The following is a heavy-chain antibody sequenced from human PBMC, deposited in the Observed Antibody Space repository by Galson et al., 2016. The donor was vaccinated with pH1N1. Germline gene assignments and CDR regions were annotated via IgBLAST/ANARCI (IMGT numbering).Heavy chain of an antibody. J-gene: IGHJ5*02. CDR3: TRPNSGSYEEFWFDP. D-gene: IGHD1-26*01. Sequence: SLRLSCAASGFTFSGSAMHWVRQASGKGLEWVGRIRSKADSYATAYAASVEGRFTISRDDSKNTAYLQMNSLKTEDTAVYYCTRPNSGSYEEFWFDPWGQGTLVTASS. CDR1: GFTFSGSA. V-gene: IGHV3-73*01. CDR2: IRSKADSYAT.